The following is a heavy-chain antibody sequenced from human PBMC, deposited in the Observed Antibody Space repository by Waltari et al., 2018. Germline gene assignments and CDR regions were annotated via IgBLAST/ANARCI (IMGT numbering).Heavy chain of an antibody. CDR3: ARVCCSGRPETIFDY. CDR1: GASISSGTPY. V-gene: IGHV4-61*01. CDR2: VDYSGSA. J-gene: IGHJ4*02. D-gene: IGHD3-10*02. Sequence: QVQLQQSGPGLVTPSETLSLTCTVSGASISSGTPYWGWIRQSPGKGLEWIAYVDYSGSASYNPSLKSRVTLSRDTSQNQFSLELTSVTASDTAVYYCARVCCSGRPETIFDYWAQGTLVTVSS.